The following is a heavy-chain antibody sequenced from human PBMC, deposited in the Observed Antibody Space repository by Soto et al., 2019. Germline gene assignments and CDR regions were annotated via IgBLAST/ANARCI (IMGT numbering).Heavy chain of an antibody. J-gene: IGHJ4*02. CDR2: ISYDGSNK. D-gene: IGHD6-19*01. Sequence: TGGSLRLSCAASGFTFSSYGMHWVRQAPGKGLEWVAVISYDGSNKYYADSVKGRFTISRDNSKNTLYLQMNSLRAEDTAVYYCAKGSSIAVAALDYWGQGTLVTVSS. V-gene: IGHV3-30*18. CDR3: AKGSSIAVAALDY. CDR1: GFTFSSYG.